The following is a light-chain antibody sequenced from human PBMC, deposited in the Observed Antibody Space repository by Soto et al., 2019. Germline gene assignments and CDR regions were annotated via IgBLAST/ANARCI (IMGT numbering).Light chain of an antibody. CDR2: AAS. J-gene: IGKJ1*01. CDR1: QSVSSNY. CDR3: QQYGSSPGT. Sequence: EIVLTQSPGTLSLSPGERATLSCRASQSVSSNYLAWCQQKPGQAPRLLIYAASSRATGIPDRFSGSGSGTDFTLTISRLAPEDFAVYYCQQYGSSPGTFGQGTKVEIK. V-gene: IGKV3-20*01.